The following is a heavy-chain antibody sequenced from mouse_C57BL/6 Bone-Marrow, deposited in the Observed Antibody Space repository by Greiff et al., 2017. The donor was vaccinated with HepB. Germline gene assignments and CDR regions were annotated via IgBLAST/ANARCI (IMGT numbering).Heavy chain of an antibody. CDR3: ARDAGYDYAMDY. J-gene: IGHJ4*01. V-gene: IGHV7-1*01. D-gene: IGHD2-14*01. CDR2: SRNKANDYTT. CDR1: GFTFSDFY. Sequence: DVMLVESGGGLVQSGRSLRLSCATSGFTFSDFYMEWVRQAPGKGLEWIAASRNKANDYTTEYSASVKGRFIVSRDTSQSILYLQMNALRAEDTAMYYCARDAGYDYAMDYWGQGTSVTVSS.